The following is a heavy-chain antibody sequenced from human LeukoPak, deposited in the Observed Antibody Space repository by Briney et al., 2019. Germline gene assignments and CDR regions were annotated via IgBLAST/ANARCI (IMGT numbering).Heavy chain of an antibody. D-gene: IGHD1-26*01. Sequence: SQTLSLTCAISGDSVSSNSATWNWIRRSPSRGLEWQGRTYYKSKWYNDYAVSVKSRITINSDTSKNQFSLQLNSVTPEDTAVYYCARVSSPWSPRDAFDIWGQGTMVTVSS. CDR3: ARVSSPWSPRDAFDI. V-gene: IGHV6-1*01. J-gene: IGHJ3*02. CDR1: GDSVSSNSAT. CDR2: TYYKSKWYN.